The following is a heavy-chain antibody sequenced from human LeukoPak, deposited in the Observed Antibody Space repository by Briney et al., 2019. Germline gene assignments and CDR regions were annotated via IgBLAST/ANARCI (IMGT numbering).Heavy chain of an antibody. CDR1: GGSISSYY. J-gene: IGHJ4*02. CDR3: ARGNYDFWSGELGNFDY. CDR2: IHYSGST. Sequence: PSETLSLTCTVSGGSISSYYWSWIRQPPGKGLEWIGYIHYSGSTNYNPSLKSRVTISVDTSKNQFSLKLSSVTAADTAVYYCARGNYDFWSGELGNFDYWGQGTLVTVSS. D-gene: IGHD3-3*01. V-gene: IGHV4-59*12.